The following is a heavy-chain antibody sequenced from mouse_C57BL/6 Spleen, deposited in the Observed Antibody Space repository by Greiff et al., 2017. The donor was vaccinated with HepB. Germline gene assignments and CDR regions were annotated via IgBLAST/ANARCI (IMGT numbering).Heavy chain of an antibody. Sequence: EVMLQQSGPELVKPGASVKIPCKASGYTFTDYNMDWVKQSHGKSLEWIGDINPNNGGTIYNQKFKGKATLTVDKSSSTAYMELRSLTSEDTAVYYCARRYYYGSSYGHFDVWGTGTTVTVSS. CDR2: INPNNGGT. V-gene: IGHV1-18*01. CDR1: GYTFTDYN. D-gene: IGHD1-1*01. J-gene: IGHJ1*03. CDR3: ARRYYYGSSYGHFDV.